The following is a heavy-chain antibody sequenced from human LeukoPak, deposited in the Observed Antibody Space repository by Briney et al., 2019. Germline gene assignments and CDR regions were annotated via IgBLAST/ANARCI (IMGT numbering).Heavy chain of an antibody. D-gene: IGHD3-10*01. CDR2: TYYRSKWSS. Sequence: SQTLSLTCAISGDSVSGNGAAWNWIRQSPSRGLEWLGRTYYRSKWSSEFAVSVKGRITINPDTSKNQFSLQLNSETPEDTAVYYCARDPYYGSGRTGYYGMDVWGQGTTVTVSS. V-gene: IGHV6-1*01. J-gene: IGHJ6*02. CDR1: GDSVSGNGAA. CDR3: ARDPYYGSGRTGYYGMDV.